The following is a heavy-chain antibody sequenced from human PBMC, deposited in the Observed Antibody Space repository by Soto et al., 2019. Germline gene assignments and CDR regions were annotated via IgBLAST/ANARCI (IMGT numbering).Heavy chain of an antibody. Sequence: SETLSLTCAVSGGSIGGAGYSWSWIRQPPGGGLDWIGYIYESGTILYNPSLKTRLTISLNWSDKQFSLTLNSVTAADTAVYYSARAQFYSGSGNYHNLMFDPWGQGPQVTVSS. D-gene: IGHD3-10*01. CDR1: GGSIGGAGYS. V-gene: IGHV4-30-2*01. CDR3: ARAQFYSGSGNYHNLMFDP. J-gene: IGHJ5*02. CDR2: IYESGTI.